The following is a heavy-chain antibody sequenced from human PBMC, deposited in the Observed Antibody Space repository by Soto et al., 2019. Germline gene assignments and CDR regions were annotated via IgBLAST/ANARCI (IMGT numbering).Heavy chain of an antibody. CDR2: IYTSGST. J-gene: IGHJ6*02. CDR3: AREHHTVRGVTLYYYYYGMDV. D-gene: IGHD3-10*01. V-gene: IGHV4-4*07. CDR1: GGSISSYY. Sequence: SETLSLTCTVSGGSISSYYWSWIRQPTGKGLEWIGRIYTSGSTNYNPSLKSRVTMSVDTSKNQFSLKLSSVTAADTAVYYCAREHHTVRGVTLYYYYYGMDVWGQGTTVTVSS.